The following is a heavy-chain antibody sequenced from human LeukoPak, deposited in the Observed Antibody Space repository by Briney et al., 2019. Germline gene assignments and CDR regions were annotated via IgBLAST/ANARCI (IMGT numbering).Heavy chain of an antibody. J-gene: IGHJ5*02. CDR2: ISHSGST. CDR3: ARRLPRRSSWYQSRWFDP. V-gene: IGHV4-34*01. Sequence: PSETLSLTCAVYGGSFSGYYWSWIRQPPGKGLEWIGEISHSGSTNYNPSLKSRVTISVDTSKNQFSLKLSSVTAADTAVYYCARRLPRRSSWYQSRWFDPWGQGTLVTVSS. CDR1: GGSFSGYY. D-gene: IGHD6-13*01.